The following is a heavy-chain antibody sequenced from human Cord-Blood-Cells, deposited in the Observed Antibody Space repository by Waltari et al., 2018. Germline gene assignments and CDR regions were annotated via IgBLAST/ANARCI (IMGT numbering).Heavy chain of an antibody. CDR3: ARDAARGRDFGVDPSYYYYMDV. CDR1: GGSISSYY. Sequence: QVQLQESGPGLVKPSETLSLTCTVSGGSISSYYWRWIRQPAGKGLAWIGRIYTSGSTNYNPSLKSRVTMSVDTSKNQFSLKLSSVTAADTAVYYCARDAARGRDFGVDPSYYYYMDVWGKGTTVTVSS. CDR2: IYTSGST. J-gene: IGHJ6*03. V-gene: IGHV4-4*07. D-gene: IGHD3-3*01.